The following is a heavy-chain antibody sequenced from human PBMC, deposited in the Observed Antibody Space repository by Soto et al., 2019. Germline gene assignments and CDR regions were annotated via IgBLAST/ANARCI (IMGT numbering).Heavy chain of an antibody. D-gene: IGHD2-15*01. J-gene: IGHJ3*02. Sequence: GGSLRLSCAASGFTFSSYSMNWVRQAPGKGLEWVSSISSSSYIYYADSVKGRFTISRDNAKNSLYLQMNSLRAEDTAVYYCARADRYCSGGSCYAFDIWGQGTMVTVSS. CDR1: GFTFSSYS. CDR3: ARADRYCSGGSCYAFDI. V-gene: IGHV3-21*01. CDR2: ISSSSYI.